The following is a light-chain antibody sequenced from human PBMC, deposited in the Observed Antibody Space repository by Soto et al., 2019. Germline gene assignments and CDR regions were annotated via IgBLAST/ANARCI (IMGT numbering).Light chain of an antibody. V-gene: IGKV1-5*03. Sequence: DIYMTQSPSPLSGSVGDRVTITCRASQTISSWLAWYQQKPGKAPKLLIYKASTLKSGVPSRFSGSGSGTEFTLTISSLQPDDFATYYCQHYNSYSEAFGQGTKV. J-gene: IGKJ1*01. CDR3: QHYNSYSEA. CDR1: QTISSW. CDR2: KAS.